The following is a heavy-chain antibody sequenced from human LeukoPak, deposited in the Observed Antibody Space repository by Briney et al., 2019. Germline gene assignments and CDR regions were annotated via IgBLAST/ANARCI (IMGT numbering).Heavy chain of an antibody. CDR1: GGSFSGYY. Sequence: SETLSLTCAVYGGSFSGYYWSWIRQPPGKGLEWIGEINHSGSTNYNPSLKSRVTISVDTSKNQFSLKLSSVTAADTAVYYCARNPFTILGPHYTGAWGQGTLVTVSS. J-gene: IGHJ5*02. D-gene: IGHD3-3*01. V-gene: IGHV4-34*01. CDR2: INHSGST. CDR3: ARNPFTILGPHYTGA.